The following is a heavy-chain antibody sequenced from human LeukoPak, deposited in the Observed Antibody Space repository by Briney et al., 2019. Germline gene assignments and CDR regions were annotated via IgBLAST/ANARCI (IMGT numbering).Heavy chain of an antibody. J-gene: IGHJ5*02. CDR1: GGSFSGYY. V-gene: IGHV4-34*01. Sequence: SETLSLTCAVYGGSFSGYYWSWIRQPPGKGLEWIGEINHSGSTSYNPSLKSRVTISVDTSKNQFSLKLSSVTAADTAVYYCARDCTNGVCSHPWGQGTLVTVSS. D-gene: IGHD2-8*01. CDR3: ARDCTNGVCSHP. CDR2: INHSGST.